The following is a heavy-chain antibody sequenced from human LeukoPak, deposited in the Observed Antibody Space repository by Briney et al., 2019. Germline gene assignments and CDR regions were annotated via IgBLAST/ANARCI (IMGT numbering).Heavy chain of an antibody. Sequence: KPSETLSLTCTVSGGSISSYYWSWIRQPAGKGLEWIGRIYSSGITNYNPSLQSRVTMSVDTSKNQFSLELSSVTAADTAVYYCARERKDILTGYYYYAMDVWGLGTTVTVSS. CDR1: GGSISSYY. CDR3: ARERKDILTGYYYYAMDV. D-gene: IGHD3-9*01. V-gene: IGHV4-4*07. CDR2: IYSSGIT. J-gene: IGHJ6*02.